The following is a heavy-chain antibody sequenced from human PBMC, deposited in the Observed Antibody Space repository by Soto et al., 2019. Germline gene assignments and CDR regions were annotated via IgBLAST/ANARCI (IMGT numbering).Heavy chain of an antibody. Sequence: PGGSLRLSCSASGFTFSSYAMHWVRQAPGKGLEYVSAISSNGGSTYYADSVKGRFTISRDNSKNTLYLQMSSLRAEDTAVYYCVKGPYYDYVWGSYRLGGYLWAAFDIWGQGTMVTVSS. CDR3: VKGPYYDYVWGSYRLGGYLWAAFDI. CDR1: GFTFSSYA. CDR2: ISSNGGST. J-gene: IGHJ3*02. V-gene: IGHV3-64D*08. D-gene: IGHD3-16*02.